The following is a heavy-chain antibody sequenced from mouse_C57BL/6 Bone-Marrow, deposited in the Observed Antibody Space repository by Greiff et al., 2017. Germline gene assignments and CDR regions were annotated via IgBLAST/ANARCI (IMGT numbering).Heavy chain of an antibody. CDR2: ISDGGSYT. CDR3: ARGHYSDY. J-gene: IGHJ2*01. CDR1: GFTFSSYA. Sequence: EVKLMESGGGLVKPGGSLKLSCAASGFTFSSYAMSWVRQTPEKRLAWVATISDGGSYTYYPDNVKGRFTISRDNAKNNLYLQMSHLKSEDTAMYYCARGHYSDYWGQGTTLTVSS. V-gene: IGHV5-4*03.